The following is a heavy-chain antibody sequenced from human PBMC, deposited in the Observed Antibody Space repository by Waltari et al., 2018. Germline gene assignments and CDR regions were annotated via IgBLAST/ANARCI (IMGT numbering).Heavy chain of an antibody. D-gene: IGHD2-15*01. CDR1: GGSISRYY. CDR2: IYYSGST. J-gene: IGHJ5*02. CDR3: ARVKGYCSGGSCYEPNWFDP. V-gene: IGHV4-59*01. Sequence: QVQLQESGPGLVKPSETLSLTCTVAGGSISRYYWSWIRQPPGTGLEWIGYIYYSGSTNYNPSLKSRVTISVDTSKNQFSLKLSSVTAADTAVYYCARVKGYCSGGSCYEPNWFDPWGQGTLVTVSS.